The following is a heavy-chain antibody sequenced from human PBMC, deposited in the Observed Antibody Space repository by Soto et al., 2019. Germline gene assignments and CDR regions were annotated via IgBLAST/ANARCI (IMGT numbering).Heavy chain of an antibody. CDR2: IYHSGSA. Sequence: QVQLQESGPGLVKPSGTLSLTCAVSGGSVSSSNWWSWVRQSPGKGLEWMGEIYHSGSAHYNPSLKSPAIISLDKSKNQFSLRLTSVTAADTAVYYCARVPGVVVSADDAFDLWGPGTRVIVSS. D-gene: IGHD2-21*02. CDR1: GGSVSSSNW. J-gene: IGHJ3*01. V-gene: IGHV4-4*02. CDR3: ARVPGVVVSADDAFDL.